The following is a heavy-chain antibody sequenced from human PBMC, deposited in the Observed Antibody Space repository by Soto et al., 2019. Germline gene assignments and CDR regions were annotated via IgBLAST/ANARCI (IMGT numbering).Heavy chain of an antibody. CDR3: ARAEWELLPYDY. CDR1: GGSFSGYY. V-gene: IGHV4-34*01. D-gene: IGHD1-26*01. Sequence: SETLSLTCAVYGGSFSGYYWSWIRQPPGEGLEWIGEINHSGSTNYNPSLKSRVTISVDTSKNQFSLKLSSVTAADTAVYYCARAEWELLPYDYWGQGTLVTVSS. CDR2: INHSGST. J-gene: IGHJ4*02.